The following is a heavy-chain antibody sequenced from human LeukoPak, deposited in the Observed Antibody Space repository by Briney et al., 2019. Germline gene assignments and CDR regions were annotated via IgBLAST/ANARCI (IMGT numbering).Heavy chain of an antibody. Sequence: GGSLRLSCAASGFTFNNYAMSWVRQAPGKGLEWVSSIRGSGGSTYYADSVRGRFTVSRDNDKNTLYLQMNSLRAEDTAVYYCARRGYESSGPKYYFDHWGQGILVTVSS. CDR3: ARRGYESSGPKYYFDH. CDR2: IRGSGGST. V-gene: IGHV3-23*01. J-gene: IGHJ4*02. CDR1: GFTFNNYA. D-gene: IGHD3-22*01.